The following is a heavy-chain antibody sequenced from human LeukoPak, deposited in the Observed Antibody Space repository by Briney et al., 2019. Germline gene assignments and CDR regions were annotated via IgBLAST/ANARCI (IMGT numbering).Heavy chain of an antibody. J-gene: IGHJ4*02. CDR3: ARVTLYAESALDY. D-gene: IGHD4-17*01. V-gene: IGHV3-11*06. CDR1: GFTFSDYY. CDR2: ISGSSSYT. Sequence: SGGSLRLSCAASGFTFSDYYMSWIRQAPGKGREGVSYISGSSSYTIYADSVKGRFTISRDNAKNSLYLQMNSLRAEDTAVYYCARVTLYAESALDYWGQGTLVTVSS.